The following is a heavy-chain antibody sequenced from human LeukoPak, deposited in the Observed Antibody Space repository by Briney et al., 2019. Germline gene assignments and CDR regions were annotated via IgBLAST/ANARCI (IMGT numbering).Heavy chain of an antibody. V-gene: IGHV4-59*12. CDR3: ARDLAAAGFDY. CDR2: IYYSGST. J-gene: IGHJ4*02. Sequence: SETLSLTCTVSGGSISSYYWSWIRQPPGKGLEWIGYIYYSGSTNYNPSLKSRVTISVDTSKNQFSLKLSSVTAADTAVYYCARDLAAAGFDYWGQGTLVTVSS. CDR1: GGSISSYY. D-gene: IGHD6-13*01.